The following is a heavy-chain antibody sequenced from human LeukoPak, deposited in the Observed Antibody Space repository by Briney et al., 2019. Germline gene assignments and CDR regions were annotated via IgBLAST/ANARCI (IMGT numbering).Heavy chain of an antibody. CDR1: GGSFSGYY. Sequence: PSETLSLTCAVYGGSFSGYYWSWIRQPPGKGLEWVSTIYTGGNTYYAASVKGRFTISRDFSKNTVFLHMNSLRAEDTAMYYCARGDDSGYYDYFDYWGQGALVTVSS. J-gene: IGHJ4*02. D-gene: IGHD3-22*01. CDR2: IYTGGNT. CDR3: ARGDDSGYYDYFDY. V-gene: IGHV3-53*01.